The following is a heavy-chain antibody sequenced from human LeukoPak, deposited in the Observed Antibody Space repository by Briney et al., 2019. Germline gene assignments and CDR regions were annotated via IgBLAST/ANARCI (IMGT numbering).Heavy chain of an antibody. J-gene: IGHJ5*02. Sequence: SETLSLTCTVSGGSISSYYWSWIRQPPGKGLEWIGYIYYSGSTNYNPSLKSRVTISVDTSKNQFSLKLSSVTAADTAVYYCARGLGGYCSSTSCYYPFDPWGQGTLVTVSS. CDR2: IYYSGST. D-gene: IGHD2-2*01. V-gene: IGHV4-59*12. CDR1: GGSISSYY. CDR3: ARGLGGYCSSTSCYYPFDP.